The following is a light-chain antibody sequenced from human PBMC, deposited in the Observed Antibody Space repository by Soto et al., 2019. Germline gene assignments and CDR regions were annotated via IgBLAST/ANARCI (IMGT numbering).Light chain of an antibody. Sequence: DIVMTQSPDSLAVSLGERATINCKSSQSVLYSSNNKNYLAWYQQKPGQPPKLLIYWASTRESGVPDRFSGSASETVFPPPTSSRQAEDVAVYYCKKYYGTRTFGQGPRGK. CDR3: KKYYGTRT. CDR2: WAS. CDR1: QSVLYSSNNKNY. J-gene: IGKJ1*01. V-gene: IGKV4-1*01.